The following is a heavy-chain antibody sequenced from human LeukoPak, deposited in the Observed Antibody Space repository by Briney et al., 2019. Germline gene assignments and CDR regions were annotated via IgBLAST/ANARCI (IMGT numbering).Heavy chain of an antibody. V-gene: IGHV5-51*01. CDR3: ARRIAAAGKEAFDI. CDR2: INPSDSDT. J-gene: IGHJ3*02. CDR1: GYTFSSSW. D-gene: IGHD6-25*01. Sequence: GESLKISCKGSGYTFSSSWVGWVRQMPGKGLEWMGIINPSDSDTRYSPSFQGQVTISADKSISTAYLQWHSLKTSDTAMYYCARRIAAAGKEAFDIWGQGTMVTVSS.